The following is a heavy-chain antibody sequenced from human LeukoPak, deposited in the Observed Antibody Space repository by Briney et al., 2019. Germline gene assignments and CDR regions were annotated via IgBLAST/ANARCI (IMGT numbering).Heavy chain of an antibody. V-gene: IGHV4-39*07. J-gene: IGHJ4*02. CDR2: IYYNGNT. Sequence: PSETLSLTCVVSGGSISTSSYYWDWLRQPPGKGLEWIASIYYNGNTYYNVSLKSRVTISRDTSKNQFSLRLSSVTAADTAVYYCASSLPETLEYFDNWGQGTLVTVSS. CDR3: ASSLPETLEYFDN. CDR1: GGSISTSSYY.